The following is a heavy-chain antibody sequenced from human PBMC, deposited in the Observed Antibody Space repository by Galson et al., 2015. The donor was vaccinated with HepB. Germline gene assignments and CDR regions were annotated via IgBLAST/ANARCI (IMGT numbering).Heavy chain of an antibody. D-gene: IGHD6-19*01. CDR1: GFTFSDYY. J-gene: IGHJ4*02. CDR2: ISSSSSYT. CDR3: ARDMSYRGSSGHDDY. Sequence: SLRLSCAASGFTFSDYYMSWIRQAPGKGLEWVSYISSSSSYTNYADSVKGRFTISRDNAKNSLYLQMNSLRAEDTAVYYCARDMSYRGSSGHDDYWGQGTLVTVSS. V-gene: IGHV3-11*05.